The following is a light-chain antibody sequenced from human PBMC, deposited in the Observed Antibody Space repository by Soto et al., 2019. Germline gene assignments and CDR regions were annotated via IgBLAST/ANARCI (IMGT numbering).Light chain of an antibody. CDR3: QQYNSYDMWT. CDR1: HSISKS. J-gene: IGKJ1*01. V-gene: IGKV1-5*01. Sequence: DIQMTQSPSTLSASVGDRVIITCRASHSISKSLAWYQQKPGKAPKLLIYGASSLESGVPSRFSGSGSGTEFTLPISSLQPDDFATYYCQQYNSYDMWTFGQGTKVDIK. CDR2: GAS.